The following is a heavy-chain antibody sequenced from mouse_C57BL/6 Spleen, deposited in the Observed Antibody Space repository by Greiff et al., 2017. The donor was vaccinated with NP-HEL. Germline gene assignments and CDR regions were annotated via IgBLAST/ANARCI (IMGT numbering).Heavy chain of an antibody. Sequence: QVQLQQPGAELVMPGASVKLSCKASGYTFTSYWMHWVKQRPGQGLEWIGEIDPSDSYTNYNQKFKGKSTLTVDKSSSTAYMQLSSLTSEDSAVYYCARRLITTGVATGDYAMDYWGQGTTVTVSS. CDR3: ARRLITTGVATGDYAMDY. CDR1: GYTFTSYW. D-gene: IGHD1-1*01. J-gene: IGHJ4*01. V-gene: IGHV1-69*01. CDR2: IDPSDSYT.